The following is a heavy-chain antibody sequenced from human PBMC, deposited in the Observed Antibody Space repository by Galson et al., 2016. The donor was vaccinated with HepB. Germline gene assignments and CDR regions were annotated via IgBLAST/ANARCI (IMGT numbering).Heavy chain of an antibody. V-gene: IGHV4-59*12. J-gene: IGHJ3*02. CDR3: ARLEDGYDKRYAIDM. D-gene: IGHD5-12*01. CDR1: GVSISTYY. Sequence: SETLSLTCTVSGVSISTYYWSWIRQPPGKGLEWIGYFSLSGSSNYNPSLKSRVTISIDTSKAQISLSLSSVTAADTAVYYCARLEDGYDKRYAIDMWGLGTRVTVSS. CDR2: FSLSGSS.